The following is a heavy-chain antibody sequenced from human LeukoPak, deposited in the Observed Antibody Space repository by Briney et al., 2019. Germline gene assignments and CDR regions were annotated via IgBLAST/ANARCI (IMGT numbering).Heavy chain of an antibody. J-gene: IGHJ4*02. V-gene: IGHV1-18*01. CDR3: ARRQRGVVWDYFDY. Sequence: ASVTDSCKASGYTFTIYGISWVRQAPGQGLEWMGWISAYNGKTNYAQKLRGRVTMTTDTSTSTAYMELRSLRSDDTAVYYCARRQRGVVWDYFDYWGQGTLVTVSS. CDR1: GYTFTIYG. CDR2: ISAYNGKT. D-gene: IGHD3-10*01.